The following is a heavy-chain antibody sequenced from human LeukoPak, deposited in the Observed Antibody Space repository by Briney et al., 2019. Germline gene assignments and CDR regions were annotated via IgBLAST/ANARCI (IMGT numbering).Heavy chain of an antibody. Sequence: GGSLRLSCAASGFTVSSNYMSWVRQAPGKGLEWVSVIYSGGSTYYADSVKGRFTISRDNSKNTLYLQMNSLRSEDTAVYYCARGVRGGDSSSWYYFDYWGQGTLVTVSS. CDR2: IYSGGST. CDR3: ARGVRGGDSSSWYYFDY. CDR1: GFTVSSNY. J-gene: IGHJ4*02. D-gene: IGHD6-13*01. V-gene: IGHV3-53*05.